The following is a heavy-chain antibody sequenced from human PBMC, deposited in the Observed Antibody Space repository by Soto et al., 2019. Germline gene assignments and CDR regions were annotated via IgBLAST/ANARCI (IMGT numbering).Heavy chain of an antibody. CDR1: GFTFSSYW. Sequence: GGSLRLSCAASGFTFSSYWMSWVRQAPGQGLEWVANIKQDGSEKYYVDSVKGRFTISRDNAKNSLYLQMNSLRAEDTDVYYCARGESGYDNPDFDYWGQGTLVTVSS. D-gene: IGHD5-12*01. CDR3: ARGESGYDNPDFDY. V-gene: IGHV3-7*03. J-gene: IGHJ4*02. CDR2: IKQDGSEK.